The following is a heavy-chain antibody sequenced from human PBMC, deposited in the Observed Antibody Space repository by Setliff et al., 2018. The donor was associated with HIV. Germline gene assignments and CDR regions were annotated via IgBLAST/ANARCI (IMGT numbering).Heavy chain of an antibody. Sequence: ASVKASCKASGYTFSNHAINWVRQAPGQGLEWMGWINPNSGGTNYAQKFQGRVTMARDTSISTAYMELSRLTSDDTAFYYCAREPTGDFWSGYSSRGLDYWGQGTLVTVS. V-gene: IGHV1-2*02. D-gene: IGHD3-3*01. CDR2: INPNSGGT. CDR3: AREPTGDFWSGYSSRGLDY. J-gene: IGHJ4*02. CDR1: GYTFSNHA.